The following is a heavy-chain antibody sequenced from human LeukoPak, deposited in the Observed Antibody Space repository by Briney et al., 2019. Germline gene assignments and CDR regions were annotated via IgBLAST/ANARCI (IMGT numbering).Heavy chain of an antibody. V-gene: IGHV4-61*10. J-gene: IGHJ4*02. Sequence: PSETLSLTCTVSGGSISSGSYYWSWIRQPAGKGLEWIGYIYHNGRTNYSPSLKSRITMSIDTSQNQFSLKLTSVTAADTAVYYCARASEGIGYFDTWGRGSLVTVSS. CDR1: GGSISSGSYY. CDR2: IYHNGRT. D-gene: IGHD3-3*01. CDR3: ARASEGIGYFDT.